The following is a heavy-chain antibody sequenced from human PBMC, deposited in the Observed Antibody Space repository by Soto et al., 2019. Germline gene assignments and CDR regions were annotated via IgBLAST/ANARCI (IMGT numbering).Heavy chain of an antibody. J-gene: IGHJ6*02. CDR1: GFTFSSYA. CDR2: ISYDGSNK. Sequence: QVQLVESGGGVVQPGRSLRLSCAASGFTFSSYAMHWVRQAPGKGLEWVAVISYDGSNKYYADSVKGRFTISRDNSKNTLYLQMNSLRAEDTAVYYCARMYSSSSRAYYYGMDVWGQGTTVTVSS. D-gene: IGHD6-6*01. V-gene: IGHV3-30-3*01. CDR3: ARMYSSSSRAYYYGMDV.